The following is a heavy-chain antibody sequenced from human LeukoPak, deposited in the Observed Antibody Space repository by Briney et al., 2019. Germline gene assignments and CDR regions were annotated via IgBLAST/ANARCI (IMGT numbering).Heavy chain of an antibody. V-gene: IGHV4-61*08. CDR2: IYYSGST. CDR1: GGSISSGDYY. J-gene: IGHJ6*03. Sequence: PSETLSLTCTVSGGSISSGDYYWSWIRQPPGKGLEWIGYIYYSGSTNYNPSLKSRVTISVDTSKNQFSLKLSSVTAADTAVYYCARDIRSGFYYYYMDVWGKGTTVTVSS. D-gene: IGHD3-3*01. CDR3: ARDIRSGFYYYYMDV.